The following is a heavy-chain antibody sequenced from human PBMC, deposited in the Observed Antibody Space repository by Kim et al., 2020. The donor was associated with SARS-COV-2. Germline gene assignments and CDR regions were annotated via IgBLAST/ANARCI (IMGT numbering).Heavy chain of an antibody. V-gene: IGHV1-2*02. CDR1: GYIFTAYY. CDR2: VNPNTGDT. Sequence: ASVEVSCKASGYIFTAYYTHWVRQAPGQGLEWIGWVNPNTGDTDYAQKFQGRVTMTRDTSISTAYMELTRLRSDDTAIYYCARQEVTSSFDFWGQGTLVT. CDR3: ARQEVTSSFDF. J-gene: IGHJ4*02.